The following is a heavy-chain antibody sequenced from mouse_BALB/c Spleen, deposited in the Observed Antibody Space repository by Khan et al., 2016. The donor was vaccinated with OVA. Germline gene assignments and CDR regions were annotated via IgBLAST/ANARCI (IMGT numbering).Heavy chain of an antibody. J-gene: IGHJ2*01. Sequence: QVQLKQSGPELVKSGASVKMSCKASGHTFTAYYIYWVQQTPGQGLQWIGWIHPVSANPKYNERFQGKATLTVDTSSSTAYMQLSSLTSEDTSVYFCAGGFDYGGHGTTLTVSS. CDR3: AGGFDY. V-gene: IGHV1-84*02. CDR2: IHPVSANP. CDR1: GHTFTAYY.